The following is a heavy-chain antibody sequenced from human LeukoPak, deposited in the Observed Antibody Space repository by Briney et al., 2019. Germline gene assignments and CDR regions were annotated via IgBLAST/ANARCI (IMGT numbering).Heavy chain of an antibody. J-gene: IGHJ4*02. CDR3: VRVGSVSGSHYLDY. CDR1: GFTFRDHF. Sequence: GGSLRLSCAVSGFTFRDHFLEGVRQAPGKGLEWVGRSRNKGKSYTTEYAASVKGRFTISRDESKKPVYLQMNSIETEDWAVYYCVRVGSVSGSHYLDYWGQGTLVTVSS. D-gene: IGHD6-19*01. V-gene: IGHV3-72*01. CDR2: SRNKGKSYTT.